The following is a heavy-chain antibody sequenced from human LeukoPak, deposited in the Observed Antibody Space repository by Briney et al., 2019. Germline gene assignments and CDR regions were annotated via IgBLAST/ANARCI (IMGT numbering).Heavy chain of an antibody. J-gene: IGHJ4*02. CDR2: ISSSSSYI. Sequence: GSLRLSCAASGFTFSSYSMNWVRQAPGKGLEWVSSISSSSSYIYYADSVKGRFTISRDNAKNSLYLQMNSLRAEDTAVYYCARSRYFDWLMDYWGQGTLVTVSS. V-gene: IGHV3-21*01. CDR3: ARSRYFDWLMDY. CDR1: GFTFSSYS. D-gene: IGHD3-9*01.